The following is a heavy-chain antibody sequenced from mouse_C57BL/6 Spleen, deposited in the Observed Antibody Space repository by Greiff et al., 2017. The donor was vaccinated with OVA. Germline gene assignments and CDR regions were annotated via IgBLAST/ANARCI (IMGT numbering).Heavy chain of an antibody. D-gene: IGHD2-5*01. CDR2: INPNYGST. V-gene: IGHV1-39*01. CDR3: ERSNCSNPAGFAY. J-gene: IGHJ3*01. Sequence: EVQLQQSGPELVKPGASVKISCKASGYSFTDYNMNWVKQSHGKSLEWIGVINPNYGSTIYNQKFKGKATLTVDQSSSTAYMQLNSLTSEDSAVYYCERSNCSNPAGFAYWGQGTLVTVAA. CDR1: GYSFTDYN.